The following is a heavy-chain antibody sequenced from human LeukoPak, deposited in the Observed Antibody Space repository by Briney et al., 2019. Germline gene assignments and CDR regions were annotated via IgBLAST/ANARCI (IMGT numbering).Heavy chain of an antibody. J-gene: IGHJ4*02. CDR1: GYTFTSYD. V-gene: IGHV1-8*01. CDR2: MNPNCGNT. D-gene: IGHD3-22*01. Sequence: ASEKVSCKASGYTFTSYDINWVRQATGRGLEWMGWMNPNCGNTGYAQKFQGRVIMTRNTSISTAYMELSSLRSEDTAVYYCARAPGSGYYSGFDYWGQGTLVTVSS. CDR3: ARAPGSGYYSGFDY.